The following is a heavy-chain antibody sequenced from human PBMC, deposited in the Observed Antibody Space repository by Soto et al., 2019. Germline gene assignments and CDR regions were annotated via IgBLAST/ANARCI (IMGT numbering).Heavy chain of an antibody. Sequence: PSETLSLTCAVYGGSFSGYYWSWIRQPPGKGLEWIGEINHSGSTNYNPSLKSRVTISVDTSKNQFSLKLSSVTAADTAVYYCARGFTDCSSTSCYIWDYYYYGMDVWGQGTTVT. CDR2: INHSGST. CDR1: GGSFSGYY. CDR3: ARGFTDCSSTSCYIWDYYYYGMDV. D-gene: IGHD2-2*02. V-gene: IGHV4-34*01. J-gene: IGHJ6*02.